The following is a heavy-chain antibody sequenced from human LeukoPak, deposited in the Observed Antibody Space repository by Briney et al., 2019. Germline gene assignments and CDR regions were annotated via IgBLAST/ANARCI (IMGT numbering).Heavy chain of an antibody. D-gene: IGHD5-18*01. V-gene: IGHV3-21*01. CDR2: ISSSSSYI. Sequence: GGSLRLSCAASGFTFSSYSMNWVRQAPGKGLEWVSSISSSSSYIYYADSVKGRFTISRDNAKNSLYLQMNSLRAEDTAVYYCAGDGDTAMAYYYYMDVWGKGTTVTVSS. CDR3: AGDGDTAMAYYYYMDV. CDR1: GFTFSSYS. J-gene: IGHJ6*03.